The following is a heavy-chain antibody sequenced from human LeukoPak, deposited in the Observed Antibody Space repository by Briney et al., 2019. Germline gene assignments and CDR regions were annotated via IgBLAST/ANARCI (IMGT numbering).Heavy chain of an antibody. D-gene: IGHD3-16*02. V-gene: IGHV3-21*01. CDR2: ISSSSSYI. Sequence: GGSLRLSCAASGFTFSSYSMSWVRQAPGKGLEWVSSISSSSSYIYYADSVKGRFTISRDNAKNSLYLQVNSLRAEDTAVYYCARAVDDYVWGSYRYTPYFDYWGQGTLVTISS. CDR3: ARAVDDYVWGSYRYTPYFDY. CDR1: GFTFSSYS. J-gene: IGHJ4*02.